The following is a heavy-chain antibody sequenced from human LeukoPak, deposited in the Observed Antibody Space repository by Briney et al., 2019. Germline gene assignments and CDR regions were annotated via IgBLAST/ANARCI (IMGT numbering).Heavy chain of an antibody. CDR1: GGSISSYY. J-gene: IGHJ6*03. CDR2: IYTSGST. CDR3: ARHARNYYYYMDV. V-gene: IGHV4-4*09. Sequence: SETLSLTCTVSGGSISSYYWSWIRQPPGKGLEWIGYIYTSGSTNYNPSLKSRVAISVDTSKNQFSLKLSSVTAADTAVYYCARHARNYYYYMDVWGKGTTVTVSS.